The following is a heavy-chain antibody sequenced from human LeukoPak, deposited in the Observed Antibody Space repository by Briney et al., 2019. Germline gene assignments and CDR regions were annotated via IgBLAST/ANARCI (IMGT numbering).Heavy chain of an antibody. D-gene: IGHD5-12*01. V-gene: IGHV3-7*03. CDR2: IKQDGSEK. Sequence: GGSLRLSCAASGFTFSSYWMSWVRQAPGKGLEWVANIKQDGSEKYYVDSVKGRFTISRDSAKNSLYLQMNSLRAEDTAVYYCARDWADIVATNAFDIWGQGTMVTVSS. J-gene: IGHJ3*02. CDR1: GFTFSSYW. CDR3: ARDWADIVATNAFDI.